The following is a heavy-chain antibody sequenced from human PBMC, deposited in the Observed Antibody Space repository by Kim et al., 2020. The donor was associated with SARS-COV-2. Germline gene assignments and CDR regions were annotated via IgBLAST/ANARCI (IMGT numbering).Heavy chain of an antibody. CDR3: AGGMATIVWYYYGMDV. CDR2: INHSGST. J-gene: IGHJ6*02. CDR1: GGSFSGYY. Sequence: SETLSLTCAVYGGSFSGYYWSWIRQPPGKGLEWIGEINHSGSTNYNPSLKSRVTISVDTSKNQFSLKLSSVTAADTAVYYCAGGMATIVWYYYGMDVWGQGTTVTVSS. V-gene: IGHV4-34*01. D-gene: IGHD5-12*01.